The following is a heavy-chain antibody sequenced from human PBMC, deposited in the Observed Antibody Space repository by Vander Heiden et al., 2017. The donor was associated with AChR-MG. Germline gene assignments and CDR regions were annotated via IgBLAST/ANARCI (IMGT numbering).Heavy chain of an antibody. V-gene: IGHV3-15*01. CDR2: IKGKTDDETT. Sequence: EVPLVESGGDLVTPGGSLRLSCAASGFPFHSAWISWVRQAPGKGLEWVGRIKGKTDDETTDYATSVKGRFTISRDDSKNMLYLQMNSLKTEDTAVYYCTTARSFWSGDYLDFWGQGSLVTVSS. D-gene: IGHD3-3*01. CDR3: TTARSFWSGDYLDF. CDR1: GFPFHSAW. J-gene: IGHJ4*02.